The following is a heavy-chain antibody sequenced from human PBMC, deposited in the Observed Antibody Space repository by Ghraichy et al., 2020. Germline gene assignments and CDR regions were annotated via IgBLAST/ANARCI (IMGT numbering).Heavy chain of an antibody. Sequence: SQTLSLTCSVSGDSITTYYWNWIRQAPGKGLEWIGYIHHRGYSKSNPSLKSRVTMSVDTSRSHFSLNLNSVTAADTAVYYCAKWQESLWAFESWGQGTMVTVSS. CDR3: AKWQESLWAFES. CDR1: GDSITTYY. CDR2: IHHRGYS. J-gene: IGHJ3*02. V-gene: IGHV4-59*01. D-gene: IGHD2-8*01.